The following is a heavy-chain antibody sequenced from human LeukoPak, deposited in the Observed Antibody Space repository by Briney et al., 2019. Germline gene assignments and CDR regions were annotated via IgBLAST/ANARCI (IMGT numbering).Heavy chain of an antibody. J-gene: IGHJ5*02. D-gene: IGHD3-10*01. CDR1: GLTFDDYA. CDR3: AKGSRLLWFGESPYNWFDP. Sequence: QAGGSLRLSCAASGLTFDDYAMHWVRQAPGKGLEWVSGISWNSGSIGYADSVKGRFTISRDNAKNSLYLQMNGLRAEDTALYYCAKGSRLLWFGESPYNWFDPWGQGTLVTVSS. V-gene: IGHV3-9*01. CDR2: ISWNSGSI.